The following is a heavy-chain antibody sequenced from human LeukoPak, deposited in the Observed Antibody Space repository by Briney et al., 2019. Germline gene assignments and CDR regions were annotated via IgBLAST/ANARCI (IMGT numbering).Heavy chain of an antibody. J-gene: IGHJ4*02. CDR1: GFTFSSYS. V-gene: IGHV3-74*01. D-gene: IGHD1-26*01. CDR3: ARVPVGATTQFDY. Sequence: GGSLRLSCAASGFTFSSYSMDWVRQAPGKGLVWVSRINSDGSSTSYADSVKGRFTISRDNAKNTLYLQMNSLRAEDTAVYYCARVPVGATTQFDYWGQGTLVTVSS. CDR2: INSDGSST.